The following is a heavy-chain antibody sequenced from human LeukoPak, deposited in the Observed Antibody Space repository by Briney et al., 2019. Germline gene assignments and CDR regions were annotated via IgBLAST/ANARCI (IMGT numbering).Heavy chain of an antibody. J-gene: IGHJ4*02. Sequence: ASVKVSCKASGYTFTSYDINWVRQATGQGLEWMGWMNPNSGNTGYAQKFQGRVTMTRNTSISTAYMELSSLRSEDTAIYYCAKDSVRSGGRFYFDNWGQGTLVSVSS. CDR3: AKDSVRSGGRFYFDN. V-gene: IGHV1-8*01. CDR2: MNPNSGNT. CDR1: GYTFTSYD. D-gene: IGHD6-19*01.